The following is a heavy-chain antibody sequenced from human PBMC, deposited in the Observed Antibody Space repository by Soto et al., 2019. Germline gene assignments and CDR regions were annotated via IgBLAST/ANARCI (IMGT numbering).Heavy chain of an antibody. V-gene: IGHV4-34*01. CDR2: VNYSGGRT. J-gene: IGHJ4*02. Sequence: QVLLQQWGAGLLKPSETLSLTCAAYGESLSTYYWSWIRQPPGKGLEWSGEVNYSGGRTIYNPSLKTRATISVDTSKNQFSLKLTSVTAADTAVYYCASGRDYLWPFGGQGTLVTVSS. CDR1: GESLSTYY. CDR3: ASGRDYLWPF. D-gene: IGHD4-17*01.